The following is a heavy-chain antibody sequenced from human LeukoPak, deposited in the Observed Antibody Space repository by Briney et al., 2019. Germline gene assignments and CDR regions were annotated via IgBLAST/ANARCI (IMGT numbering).Heavy chain of an antibody. D-gene: IGHD1-26*01. V-gene: IGHV1-69*05. CDR3: AREWELSLDY. CDR1: GGTFSSYA. J-gene: IGHJ4*02. CDR2: IIPIFGTA. Sequence: SVKVFCKASGGTFSSYAISWVRQAPGQGLEWMGGIIPIFGTANYAQKLQGRVTMTTDTSTSTAYMELRSLRSDDMAVYYCAREWELSLDYWGQGTLVTVSS.